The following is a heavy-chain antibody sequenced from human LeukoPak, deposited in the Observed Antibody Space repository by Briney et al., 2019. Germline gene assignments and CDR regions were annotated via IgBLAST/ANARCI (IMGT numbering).Heavy chain of an antibody. CDR3: ARDYYDSSGYFWKPFDY. D-gene: IGHD3-22*01. CDR1: GFTFSSYA. J-gene: IGHJ4*02. CDR2: ISSSSSYI. V-gene: IGHV3-21*01. Sequence: GGSLRLSCAASGFTFSSYAMNWVRQAPGKGLEWVSSISSSSSYIYYADSVKGRFTISRDNAKNSLYLQMNSLRAEDTAVYYCARDYYDSSGYFWKPFDYWGQGTLVTVSS.